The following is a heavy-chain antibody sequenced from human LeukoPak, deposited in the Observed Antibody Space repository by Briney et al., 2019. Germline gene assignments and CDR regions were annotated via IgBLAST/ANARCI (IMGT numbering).Heavy chain of an antibody. J-gene: IGHJ5*02. CDR1: GGTFSSYA. CDR3: ARGGWDSSGYLNWFDP. V-gene: IGHV1-69*04. CDR2: IIPIFGIA. Sequence: ASVRVSCTASGGTFSSYAISWVRQAPGQGLEWMGRIIPIFGIANYAQKFQGRVTITADKSTSTAYMELSSLRSEDTAVYYCARGGWDSSGYLNWFDPWGQGTLVTVSS. D-gene: IGHD3-22*01.